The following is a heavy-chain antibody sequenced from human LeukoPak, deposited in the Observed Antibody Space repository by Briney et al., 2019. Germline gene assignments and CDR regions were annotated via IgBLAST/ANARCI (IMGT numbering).Heavy chain of an antibody. D-gene: IGHD6-13*01. V-gene: IGHV1-8*01. CDR1: GYTFTSYD. CDR3: ARYSSSWYYYYGMDV. Sequence: ASVKVSCKASGYTFTSYDINWVRQATGQGLEWTGWMNPNSGNTGYAQKFQGRVTMTRNTSISTAYMGLSSLRSEDTAVYYCARYSSSWYYYYGMDVWGQGTTVTVSS. J-gene: IGHJ6*02. CDR2: MNPNSGNT.